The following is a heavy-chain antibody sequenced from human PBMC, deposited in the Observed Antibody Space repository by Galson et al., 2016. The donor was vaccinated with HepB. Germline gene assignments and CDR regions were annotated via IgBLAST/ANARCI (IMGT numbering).Heavy chain of an antibody. V-gene: IGHV4-39*01. Sequence: ETLSLTCTVSDGSLTSSSYYWGWIRQPPGKGLEWIGSIYYSGSTYYNPSLKSRVTISADTSKNQFSLKLTSVTAADTAVYYCARRRTYRTFDYWGQGTLVTVSS. J-gene: IGHJ4*02. CDR3: ARRRTYRTFDY. CDR1: DGSLTSSSYY. CDR2: IYYSGST. D-gene: IGHD4-11*01.